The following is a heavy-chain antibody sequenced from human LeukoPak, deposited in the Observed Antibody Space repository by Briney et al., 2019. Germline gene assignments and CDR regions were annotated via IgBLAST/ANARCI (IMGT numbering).Heavy chain of an antibody. D-gene: IGHD6-19*01. CDR2: IYPGDSDT. J-gene: IGHJ5*02. CDR3: ARGGRAVASNGDWFDP. V-gene: IGHV5-51*01. Sequence: GESLKSSCKGSGYSFTGYWIGWVRQMPGKGLEWMGIIYPGDSDTRYSPSFQGQVTISADKSISTAYLQWSSLKASDTAMYYCARGGRAVASNGDWFDPWGQGTLVTVSS. CDR1: GYSFTGYW.